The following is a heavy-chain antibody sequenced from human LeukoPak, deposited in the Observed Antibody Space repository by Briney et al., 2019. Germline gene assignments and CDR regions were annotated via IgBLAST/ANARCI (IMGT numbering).Heavy chain of an antibody. Sequence: ASVKVSCKASGYTFTSYGISWVRQAPGQGLEWMGWISAYNGNTNYAQKLQGRVTMTRDTSTSTVYMELSSLRSEDTAVYYCARAGVGWYYYGMDVWGQGTTVTVSS. V-gene: IGHV1-18*01. J-gene: IGHJ6*02. CDR3: ARAGVGWYYYGMDV. D-gene: IGHD6-19*01. CDR2: ISAYNGNT. CDR1: GYTFTSYG.